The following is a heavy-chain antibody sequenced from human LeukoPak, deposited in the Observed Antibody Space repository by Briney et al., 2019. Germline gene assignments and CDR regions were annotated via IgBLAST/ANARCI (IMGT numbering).Heavy chain of an antibody. CDR1: GFTFSSYE. D-gene: IGHD6-13*01. J-gene: IGHJ4*02. CDR3: ATSFGPVIAAAGTGAD. V-gene: IGHV3-23*01. Sequence: GGSLRLSCAASGFTFSSYEMSWVRQAPGKGLEWVSVISGSGGSTYYADSVKGRFTISRDNSKNTLYLQMNSLRAEDTAVYYCATSFGPVIAAAGTGADWGQGTLVTVSS. CDR2: ISGSGGST.